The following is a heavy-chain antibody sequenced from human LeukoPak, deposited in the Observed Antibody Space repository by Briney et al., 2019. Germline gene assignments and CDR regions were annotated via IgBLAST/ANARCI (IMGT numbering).Heavy chain of an antibody. Sequence: GRSLRLSCAASGFTFSDYYMSWIRQAPGKGLEWVSYISSSGSTIYYADSVKGRFTISRDNAKNSLYLQMNSLRAEDTAAYYCARSPGGYDWYFDLWGRGTLVTVSS. V-gene: IGHV3-11*01. CDR3: ARSPGGYDWYFDL. CDR1: GFTFSDYY. D-gene: IGHD5-12*01. CDR2: ISSSGSTI. J-gene: IGHJ2*01.